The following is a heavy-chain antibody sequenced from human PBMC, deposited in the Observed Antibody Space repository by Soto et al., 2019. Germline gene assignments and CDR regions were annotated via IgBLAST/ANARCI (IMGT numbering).Heavy chain of an antibody. Sequence: PGGSLRLSCAASGFTFDDYTMHWVRQAPGKGLEWVSLISCDGGSTYYADSVNGRFTISRDNSTNSLYLQMNSLRTEDTALYYCAKDLRSGYIIGYYGMEVWGQGTTVTVSS. D-gene: IGHD3-22*01. J-gene: IGHJ6*02. CDR1: GFTFDDYT. CDR3: AKDLRSGYIIGYYGMEV. V-gene: IGHV3-43*01. CDR2: ISCDGGST.